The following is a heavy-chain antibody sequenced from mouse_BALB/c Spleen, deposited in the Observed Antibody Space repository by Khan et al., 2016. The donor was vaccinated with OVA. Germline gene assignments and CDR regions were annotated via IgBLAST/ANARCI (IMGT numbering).Heavy chain of an antibody. CDR2: INPRSGYT. Sequence: QVQLKQSGAELARPGASVKMSCKASGYTFSSHTMHWVKQRPGQGLEWIGYINPRSGYTQYNQKFNDKATLTAYISSSTAYMQLSSLTSEDSAVYYCARRTTEYALDYWGQGTSVTVSS. V-gene: IGHV1-4*01. CDR1: GYTFSSHT. CDR3: ARRTTEYALDY. D-gene: IGHD2-14*01. J-gene: IGHJ4*01.